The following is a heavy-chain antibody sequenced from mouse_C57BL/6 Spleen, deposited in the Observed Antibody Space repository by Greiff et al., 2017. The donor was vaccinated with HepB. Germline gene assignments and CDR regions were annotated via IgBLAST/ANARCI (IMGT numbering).Heavy chain of an antibody. D-gene: IGHD1-1*01. V-gene: IGHV1-5*01. J-gene: IGHJ2*01. CDR2: IYPGNSDT. CDR3: TWGIITTVVADY. Sequence: VQLQQSGTVLARPGASVKMSCKTSGYTFTSYWMHWVKQRPGQGLEWIGAIYPGNSDTSYNQKFKGKAKLTAVTAASTAYMELSSLTNEDSAVYYCTWGIITTVVADYWGQGTTLTVSS. CDR1: GYTFTSYW.